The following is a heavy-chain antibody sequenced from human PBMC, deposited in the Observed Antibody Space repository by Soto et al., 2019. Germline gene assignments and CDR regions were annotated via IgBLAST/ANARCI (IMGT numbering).Heavy chain of an antibody. Sequence: QVQLQQWGAGLLKPSETLSLTCAVYGGSFSGYYWSWIRQPPGKGLEWIGEINHSGSTNYNPSLKSRVTISVDTSKNQFSLKLSSVTAADTAVYYCASRRRPWKSGIYYYYGMDVWGQGTTVTVSS. V-gene: IGHV4-34*01. J-gene: IGHJ6*02. D-gene: IGHD1-1*01. CDR3: ASRRRPWKSGIYYYYGMDV. CDR2: INHSGST. CDR1: GGSFSGYY.